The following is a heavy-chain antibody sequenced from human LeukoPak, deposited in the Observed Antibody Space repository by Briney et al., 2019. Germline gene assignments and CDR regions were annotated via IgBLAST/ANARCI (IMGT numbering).Heavy chain of an antibody. Sequence: PSETLSLTCTVSGGSISSSSYYWGWIRQPPGKGLEWIGSIYYSGSTYYNPSLKSRVTISVDTSKNQFSLKLSSVTAADTAVYYCASSLEYSSSDYYYYYMDVWGKGTTVTVSS. V-gene: IGHV4-39*07. CDR1: GGSISSSSYY. D-gene: IGHD6-6*01. J-gene: IGHJ6*03. CDR3: ASSLEYSSSDYYYYYMDV. CDR2: IYYSGST.